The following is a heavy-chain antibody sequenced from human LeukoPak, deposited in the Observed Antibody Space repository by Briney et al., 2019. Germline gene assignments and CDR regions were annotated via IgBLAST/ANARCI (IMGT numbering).Heavy chain of an antibody. J-gene: IGHJ3*02. D-gene: IGHD3-22*01. Sequence: GGSLRLSCAASGFTFSSYAMHWVRQAPGKGLEWVAVISYDGSNKYYADSVKGRFTISRDNSKNTLYLQMNSLRAEDTAVYYCARPYDSSGYSGAFDIWGQGTMVTVSS. V-gene: IGHV3-30*04. CDR3: ARPYDSSGYSGAFDI. CDR2: ISYDGSNK. CDR1: GFTFSSYA.